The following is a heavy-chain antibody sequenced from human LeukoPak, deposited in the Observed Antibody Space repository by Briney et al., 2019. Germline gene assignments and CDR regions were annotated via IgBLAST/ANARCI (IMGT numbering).Heavy chain of an antibody. V-gene: IGHV3-21*01. CDR3: ARDLAWDAFDI. CDR1: GFNFTNYN. J-gene: IGHJ3*02. CDR2: IHSSSGSI. Sequence: GGSLRLSCAASGFNFTNYNMNWVHQAPGKGLEWVSSIHSSSGSIYYADSLKGRFTISRDNAKNSLYLQMNSLRAEDTAVYYCARDLAWDAFDIWGQGTMVTVSS.